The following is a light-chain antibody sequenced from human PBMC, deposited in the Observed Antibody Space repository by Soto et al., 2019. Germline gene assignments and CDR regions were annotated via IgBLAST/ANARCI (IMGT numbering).Light chain of an antibody. CDR3: QEYIQWPPGT. CDR1: QFVSSR. Sequence: DIVVTQSPATLSASPGERVTLSCRASQFVSSRLAWYQRRPGQVPRLLIYDTSTRAPGISARFSGSGSGTEFTLTISSLQSEHFAVYYCQEYIQWPPGTFGPGTTVAIK. CDR2: DTS. J-gene: IGKJ1*01. V-gene: IGKV3-15*01.